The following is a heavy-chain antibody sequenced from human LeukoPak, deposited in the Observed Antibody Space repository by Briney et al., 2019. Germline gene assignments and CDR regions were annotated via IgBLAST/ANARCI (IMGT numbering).Heavy chain of an antibody. CDR3: SRGAAAGITGWFDP. CDR2: IRTKAFGGTP. CDR1: GFTFSSYA. V-gene: IGHV3-49*03. J-gene: IGHJ5*02. Sequence: GGSLRLSCAASGFTFSSYAMSWFRQAPGKGLEWVGFIRTKAFGGTPEYAASVKGRFTISRDDSTSIAYLQMNSLKTEDTAVYYCSRGAAAGITGWFDPWGQGTLVTVSS. D-gene: IGHD6-13*01.